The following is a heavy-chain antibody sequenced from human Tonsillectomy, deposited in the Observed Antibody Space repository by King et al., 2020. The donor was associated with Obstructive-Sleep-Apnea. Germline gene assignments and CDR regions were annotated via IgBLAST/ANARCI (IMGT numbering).Heavy chain of an antibody. V-gene: IGHV4-59*01. D-gene: IGHD3-22*01. CDR3: ASRGGDYYDSSGYSKDAFDI. CDR2: IYYSGSP. CDR1: GASLSSYF. J-gene: IGHJ3*02. Sequence: VQLQESGPGLVKPSETLSLTCSVSGASLSSYFWNWIRQPQGKGLEWIGYIYYSGSPTYNPSLKSRVTISLDTSKNQFSLKLSSVTAADTAVYYCASRGGDYYDSSGYSKDAFDIWGQGTMVTVSP.